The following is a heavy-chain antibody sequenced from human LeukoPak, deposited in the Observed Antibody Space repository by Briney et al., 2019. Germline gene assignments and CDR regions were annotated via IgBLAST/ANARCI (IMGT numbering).Heavy chain of an antibody. CDR1: GFTLSNYG. CDR3: AKDNVAAAGRYFDY. CDR2: ISYDGSNK. J-gene: IGHJ4*02. D-gene: IGHD6-13*01. V-gene: IGHV3-30*18. Sequence: LPGRSLRLSCAASGFTLSNYGMHWVRQAPGKGLEWVALISYDGSNKYFADSVKGRFTISRDNSKNTLYLQMHSLRAEDTAVYYCAKDNVAAAGRYFDYWGQGTLVTVSS.